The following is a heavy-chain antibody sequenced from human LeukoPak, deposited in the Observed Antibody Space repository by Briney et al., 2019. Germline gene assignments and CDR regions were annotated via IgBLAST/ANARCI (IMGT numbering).Heavy chain of an antibody. CDR2: INHSGNI. CDR1: GGSFSGYY. D-gene: IGHD2-2*01. J-gene: IGHJ4*02. V-gene: IGHV4-34*01. Sequence: SETLSLTCAVYGGSFSGYYRSWIRQPPGKGLGWIGEINHSGNINYNPSLKSRVTISADTSKNQFSLKLTSVTAADTAVYYCARDCSSTSCYLDFWGQGTLVTVSS. CDR3: ARDCSSTSCYLDF.